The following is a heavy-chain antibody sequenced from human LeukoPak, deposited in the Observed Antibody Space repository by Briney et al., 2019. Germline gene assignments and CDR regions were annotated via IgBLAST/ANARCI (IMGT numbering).Heavy chain of an antibody. CDR1: GFTFSSYA. CDR3: ARVSLGQLWFSGAYFDY. V-gene: IGHV3-53*01. Sequence: GGSLRLSCAASGFTFSSYAMSWVRQAPGKGLEWVSVIYSGGSTYYADSVKGRFTISRDNSKNTLYLQMNSLRAEDTAVYYCARVSLGQLWFSGAYFDYWGQGTLVTVSS. D-gene: IGHD5-18*01. CDR2: IYSGGST. J-gene: IGHJ4*02.